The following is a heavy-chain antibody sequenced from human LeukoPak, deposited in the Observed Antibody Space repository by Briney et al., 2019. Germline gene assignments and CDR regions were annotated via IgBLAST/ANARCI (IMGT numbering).Heavy chain of an antibody. Sequence: GGSLRLSCAASGFTFSSYDMHWVRQATGKGLEWVSAIGTAGDTYYPGSVKGRFTISRENAKNSLYLQMNSLRAGDTAVYYCARERLVVVAAIPAFAYWGQGTLVTVSS. CDR3: ARERLVVVAAIPAFAY. D-gene: IGHD2-15*01. V-gene: IGHV3-13*01. CDR2: IGTAGDT. J-gene: IGHJ4*02. CDR1: GFTFSSYD.